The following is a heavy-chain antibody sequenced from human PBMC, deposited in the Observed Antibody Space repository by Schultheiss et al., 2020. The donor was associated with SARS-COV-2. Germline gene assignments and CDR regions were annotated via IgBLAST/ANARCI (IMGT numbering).Heavy chain of an antibody. D-gene: IGHD4/OR15-4a*01. J-gene: IGHJ4*02. CDR1: GFTVNSNH. CDR2: ISGSNTYT. Sequence: GGSLRLSCAVSGFTVNSNHMSWVRQAPGKGLEWVSYISGSNTYTSYADSVKGRFTISRDNAKNSLSLQMNSLRVDDTAVYYCARDYGTSTANYFPPGYWGQGTLVTVSS. CDR3: ARDYGTSTANYFPPGY. V-gene: IGHV3-11*06.